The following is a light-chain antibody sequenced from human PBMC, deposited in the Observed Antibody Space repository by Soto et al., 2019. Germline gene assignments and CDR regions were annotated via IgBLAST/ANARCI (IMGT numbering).Light chain of an antibody. J-gene: IGKJ1*01. Sequence: EVVLTQSPGSLSLSPGERATLSCRASQSVISSYLAWYRQKPGQAPRLLIYGASSRATGIPDRFSGSGSGTDFTLTISRLEPEDCAVYYCQQFGGSLTWTFGQGTKVDIK. V-gene: IGKV3-20*01. CDR2: GAS. CDR3: QQFGGSLTWT. CDR1: QSVISSY.